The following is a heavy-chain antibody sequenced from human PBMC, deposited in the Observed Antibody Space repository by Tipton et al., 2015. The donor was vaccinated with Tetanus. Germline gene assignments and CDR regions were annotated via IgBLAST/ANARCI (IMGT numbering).Heavy chain of an antibody. CDR3: ARDQARGARGWNYFDY. Sequence: GLVKPTQTLSLTCTVSGDSISSGGYYWSWIRQHPGKGLEWIGDIYYSGSTYYNPSLKGRVTISVDTSKNQFSLKLNSVTAADTAVYYCARDQARGARGWNYFDYWGQGTLVTVSS. CDR2: IYYSGST. D-gene: IGHD1-26*01. V-gene: IGHV4-31*03. J-gene: IGHJ4*02. CDR1: GDSISSGGYY.